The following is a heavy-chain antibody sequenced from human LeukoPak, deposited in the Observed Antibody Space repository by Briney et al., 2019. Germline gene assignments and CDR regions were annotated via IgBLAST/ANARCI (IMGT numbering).Heavy chain of an antibody. CDR2: ISSSSSTI. V-gene: IGHV3-48*02. D-gene: IGHD2-8*02. J-gene: IGHJ6*02. CDR1: GFTFSSYS. Sequence: TGGSLRLSCAASGFTFSSYSMSWVRQAPGKGLEWVSYISSSSSTIYYTDSVKGRFTISRDNAKNSLYLQMNSLRDEDTAVYYCARDLVGPPDYYYGMDVWGQGTTVTVSS. CDR3: ARDLVGPPDYYYGMDV.